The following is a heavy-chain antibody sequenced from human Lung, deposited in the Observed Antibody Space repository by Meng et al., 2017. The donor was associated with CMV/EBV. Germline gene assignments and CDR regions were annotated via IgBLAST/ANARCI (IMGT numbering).Heavy chain of an antibody. D-gene: IGHD6-19*01. CDR3: ARGGPVAGKNWFDR. V-gene: IGHV3-23*01. CDR2: ISGSGGST. Sequence: GESLKISCVASGLTFSSHPMTWVRQAPGKGLEWVSSISGSGGSTYSADSVQGRFTISRDNSKNTLYLQMSALRDEDTALYYCARGGPVAGKNWFDRWGQVTXVTVAS. CDR1: GLTFSSHP. J-gene: IGHJ5*02.